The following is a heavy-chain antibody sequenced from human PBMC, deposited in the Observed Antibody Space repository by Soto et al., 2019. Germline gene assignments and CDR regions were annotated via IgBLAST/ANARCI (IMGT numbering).Heavy chain of an antibody. CDR2: INPNSGGA. CDR1: GYSFTGYY. Sequence: QIHLIQSGAEVKKPGASVRVSCKASGYSFTGYYIHWVRQAPGQGLEWMGWINPNSGGANYAQKFQGRVTMTRDTSTTTAYMELSRLRSNDTVVFYCARSSALTISGVGGMDVWGQGATVTVSS. J-gene: IGHJ6*02. CDR3: ARSSALTISGVGGMDV. V-gene: IGHV1-2*02. D-gene: IGHD3-3*01.